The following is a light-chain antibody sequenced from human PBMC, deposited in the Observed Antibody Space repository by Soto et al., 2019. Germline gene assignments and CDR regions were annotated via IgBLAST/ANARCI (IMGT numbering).Light chain of an antibody. CDR3: SSYSGANTVV. J-gene: IGLJ2*01. Sequence: QSALTQPPSASGSPGQSVAISCTGTSSDVGGYNYVSWYQQHPGKAPKLMIYEVTKRPSWVPDRFSGSKSGNTASLTVSWLQAEDEADYYCSSYSGANTVVFGGGTKLTVL. CDR2: EVT. CDR1: SSDVGGYNY. V-gene: IGLV2-8*01.